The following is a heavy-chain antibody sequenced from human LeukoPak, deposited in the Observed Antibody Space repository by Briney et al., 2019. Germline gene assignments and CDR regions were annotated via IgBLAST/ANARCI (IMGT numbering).Heavy chain of an antibody. Sequence: SETPSLTCTVSGYSISSGYYWGWIRQPPGKGLEWIGSIYHSGSTYYNPSLKSRVTISVDTSKNQFSLKLSSVTAADTAVYYCAGDSILTGYLLSPFDYWGQGTLVTVSS. CDR2: IYHSGST. V-gene: IGHV4-38-2*02. J-gene: IGHJ4*02. CDR1: GYSISSGYY. CDR3: AGDSILTGYLLSPFDY. D-gene: IGHD3-9*01.